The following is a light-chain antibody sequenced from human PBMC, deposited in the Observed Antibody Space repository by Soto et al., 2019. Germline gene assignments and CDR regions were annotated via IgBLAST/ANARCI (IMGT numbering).Light chain of an antibody. Sequence: ETMMTQSPDTLSVSLGERATLSCRASQSLRSSLAWYQQKPGQAPRLLIYGASTRATGIPDRFSGSGSGADFTLTISRLEPEDFAVYYCQQYGSSPPLSFGGGTKVDIK. V-gene: IGKV3-20*01. CDR1: QSLRSS. CDR2: GAS. CDR3: QQYGSSPPLS. J-gene: IGKJ4*01.